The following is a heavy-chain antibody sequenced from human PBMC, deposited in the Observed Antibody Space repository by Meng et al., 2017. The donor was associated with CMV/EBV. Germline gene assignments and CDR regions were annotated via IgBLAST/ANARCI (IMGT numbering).Heavy chain of an antibody. D-gene: IGHD1-26*01. CDR2: INHSGST. V-gene: IGHV4-34*01. J-gene: IGHJ5*02. Sequence: QVQLQRWGAGLLKPSETLSLTCAVYGGSFSGYYWSWIRQPPGKGLEWIGEINHSGSTNYNPSLKSRVTISVDTSKNQFSLKLSSVTAADTAVYYCARGVGGWFDPWGQGTLVTVSS. CDR3: ARGVGGWFDP. CDR1: GGSFSGYY.